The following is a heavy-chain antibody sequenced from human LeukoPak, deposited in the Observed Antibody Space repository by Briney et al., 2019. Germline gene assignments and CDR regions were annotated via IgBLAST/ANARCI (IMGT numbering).Heavy chain of an antibody. J-gene: IGHJ4*02. CDR1: GFTFSSYG. V-gene: IGHV3-30*03. CDR3: ASEYYDYVWGSYRYTDYFDY. Sequence: GGSLRLSCAASGFTFSSYGMHWVRQAPGKGLEWVAVISYDGSNKYYADSVKGRFTISRDNSKNTLYLQMNSLRAEDTAVYYCASEYYDYVWGSYRYTDYFDYWGQGTLVTVSS. D-gene: IGHD3-16*02. CDR2: ISYDGSNK.